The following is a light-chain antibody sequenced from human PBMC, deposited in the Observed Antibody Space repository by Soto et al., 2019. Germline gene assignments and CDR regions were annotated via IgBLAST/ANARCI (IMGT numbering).Light chain of an antibody. CDR2: DVY. V-gene: IGLV2-14*03. CDR1: SGDVGGHNA. CDR3: SSYERSGAYV. Sequence: QSALTQPASVSGSPGQSITLSCTGTSGDVGGHNAVSWYQQHPGKAPKLLIYDVYNRPSGASNRFSGSKSGNTASLTISGLQADDEAEYYCSSYERSGAYVFGTGTKVTVL. J-gene: IGLJ1*01.